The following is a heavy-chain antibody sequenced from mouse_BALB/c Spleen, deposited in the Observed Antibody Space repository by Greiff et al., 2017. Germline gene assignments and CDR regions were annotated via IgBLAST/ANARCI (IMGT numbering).Heavy chain of an antibody. CDR2: INPSNGGT. Sequence: QVQLQQSGAELVKPGASVKLSCKASGYTFTSYYMYWVKQRPGQGLEWIGEINPSNGGTNFNEKFKSKATLTVDKSSSTAYMQLSSLTSEDSAVYYCARNYGSSLPFFDYWGQGTTLTVSS. J-gene: IGHJ2*01. CDR3: ARNYGSSLPFFDY. V-gene: IGHV1S81*02. D-gene: IGHD1-1*01. CDR1: GYTFTSYY.